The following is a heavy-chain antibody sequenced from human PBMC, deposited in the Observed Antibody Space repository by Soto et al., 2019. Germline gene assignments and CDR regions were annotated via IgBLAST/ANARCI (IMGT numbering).Heavy chain of an antibody. CDR2: INDRGSI. J-gene: IGHJ2*01. CDR1: GGSFSGYY. V-gene: IGHV4-34*01. Sequence: QVQLQQWGAGSLRPLETLSLTCGVSGGSFSGYYWAWIRQSPGKGLKWIGEINDRGSINYNPSLKSRVSISVDTSKNHYSLKLRSVTAADTAVYYCARESHDILTGPPWVWYFDLWGRGTLVTVSS. D-gene: IGHD3-9*01. CDR3: ARESHDILTGPPWVWYFDL.